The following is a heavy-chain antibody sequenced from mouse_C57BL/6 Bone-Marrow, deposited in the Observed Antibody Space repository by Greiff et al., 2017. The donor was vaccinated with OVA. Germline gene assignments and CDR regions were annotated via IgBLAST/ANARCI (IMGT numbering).Heavy chain of an antibody. CDR1: GYTFTSYW. CDR3: ARHGNWLLYYFDY. Sequence: QVQLQQPGAELVRPGTSVKLSCKASGYTFTSYWMHWVKQRPGQGLEWIGVIDPSDSYTNYNQKFKGKATLPVDTSSSTAYMQLSSLTSEDSAVYYCARHGNWLLYYFDYWGQGTTLTVSS. CDR2: IDPSDSYT. V-gene: IGHV1-59*01. D-gene: IGHD4-1*01. J-gene: IGHJ2*01.